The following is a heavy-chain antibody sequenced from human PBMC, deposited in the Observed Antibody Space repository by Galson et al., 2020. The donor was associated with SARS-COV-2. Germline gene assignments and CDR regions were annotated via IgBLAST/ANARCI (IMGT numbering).Heavy chain of an antibody. CDR2: IIHVFHSA. J-gene: IGHJ4*02. CDR3: VSGELQTLDY. V-gene: IGHV1-69*13. D-gene: IGHD1-7*01. CDR1: RGTFSNSD. Sequence: SVKVSCKASRGTFSNSDVNWVRPAPAQGLEWLGGIIHVFHSATYAQKFQGRVTITADEPTTTAYMALTSLTSDHTAVYFCVSGELQTLDYWGQGTLVTVSS.